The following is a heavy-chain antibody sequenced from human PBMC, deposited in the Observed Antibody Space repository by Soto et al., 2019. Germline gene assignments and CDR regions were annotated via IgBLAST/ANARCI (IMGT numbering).Heavy chain of an antibody. V-gene: IGHV4-31*03. Sequence: SETLSLTCTVSGGSISSGGYYWSWIRQHPGKGLEWIGYIYYSGSTYYNPSLKSRVTISVDTSKNQFSLKLSSVTAADTAVYYCAREGNVGQTFDYWGQGTLVTVSS. J-gene: IGHJ4*02. CDR1: GGSISSGGYY. CDR2: IYYSGST. D-gene: IGHD1-26*01. CDR3: AREGNVGQTFDY.